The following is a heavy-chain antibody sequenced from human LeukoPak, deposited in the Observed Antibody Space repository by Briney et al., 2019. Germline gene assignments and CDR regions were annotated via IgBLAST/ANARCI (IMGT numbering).Heavy chain of an antibody. V-gene: IGHV3-30*18. CDR3: AKGTYYYGSTESTGSWYFDL. D-gene: IGHD3-10*01. J-gene: IGHJ2*01. CDR2: ISYDGSNK. Sequence: GGSLRLSCAASGFTFSSYGMHWVRQAPGKGLEWVAVISYDGSNKYYADSVKGGFTISRDNSKNTLYLQMNSLRAEDTAVYYCAKGTYYYGSTESTGSWYFDLWGRGTLVTVSS. CDR1: GFTFSSYG.